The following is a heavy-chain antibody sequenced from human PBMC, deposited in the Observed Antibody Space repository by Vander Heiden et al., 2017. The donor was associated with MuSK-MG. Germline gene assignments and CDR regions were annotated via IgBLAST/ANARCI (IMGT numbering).Heavy chain of an antibody. CDR2: IYYSGST. D-gene: IGHD6-13*01. CDR3: ARGTYSSSWYFQE. Sequence: QVQLQESGPGLVKPSETLSLTCTVSGGSISSYYWNWIRQPPGKGLEWIGYIYYSGSTNSNPSLKSRVTISVDTSKNQFSLKLSSVTAADTAVYYCARGTYSSSWYFQEWGQGTPVTVSS. V-gene: IGHV4-59*01. J-gene: IGHJ1*01. CDR1: GGSISSYY.